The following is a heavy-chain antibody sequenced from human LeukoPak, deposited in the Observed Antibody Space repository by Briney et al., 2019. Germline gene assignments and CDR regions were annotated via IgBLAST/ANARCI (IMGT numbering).Heavy chain of an antibody. V-gene: IGHV3-66*01. D-gene: IGHD4-23*01. CDR2: FYSGVRT. J-gene: IGHJ2*01. Sequence: GGSLRLSCEASGFAVSSNYMSWVRQAPGKGLEWVSTFYSGVRTFCSDAVKGRFTIDRDPSKNSLFLQMKSLRAEDTAVYFCTREVASEVTPTDWYFDLWGRGTLVTVSS. CDR1: GFAVSSNY. CDR3: TREVASEVTPTDWYFDL.